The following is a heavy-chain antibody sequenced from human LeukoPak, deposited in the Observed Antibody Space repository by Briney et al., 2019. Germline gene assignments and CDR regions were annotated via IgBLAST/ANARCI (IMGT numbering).Heavy chain of an antibody. CDR2: ISGSSYHI. D-gene: IGHD2-15*01. Sequence: GGSLRLSCAASVFTFSTCSMKWVRQAPGKALEWVSSISGSSYHIYYADSVKGRFTISRDNANNLLYLQMNSLRAEDTAVYYCARDISGAAADYWGQGTLVTVSS. CDR1: VFTFSTCS. CDR3: ARDISGAAADY. V-gene: IGHV3-21*01. J-gene: IGHJ4*02.